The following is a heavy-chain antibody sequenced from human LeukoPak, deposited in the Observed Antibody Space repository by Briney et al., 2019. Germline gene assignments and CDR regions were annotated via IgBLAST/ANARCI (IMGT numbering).Heavy chain of an antibody. Sequence: GGSLRLSCAASGFTLSSYSMNWVRQAPGKGLEWVSSISSSSSYIYYADSVKGRFTISRDNAKNSLYLQMNSLRAEDTAIYYCARGCKGYFDILTGYYKDYYFDYWGQGTLVTVSS. D-gene: IGHD3-9*01. CDR1: GFTLSSYS. J-gene: IGHJ4*02. CDR2: ISSSSSYI. V-gene: IGHV3-21*01. CDR3: ARGCKGYFDILTGYYKDYYFDY.